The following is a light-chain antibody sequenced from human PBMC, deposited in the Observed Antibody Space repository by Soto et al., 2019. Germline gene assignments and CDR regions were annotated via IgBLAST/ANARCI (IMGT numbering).Light chain of an antibody. J-gene: IGKJ2*01. V-gene: IGKV4-1*01. CDR2: WAS. Sequence: DIVMTQSADSLAVSLGERATINCKSSQRVLYSSYNQNYLAWYQQKLGQPLKLLIYWASNRESGVPDRFSGTGSGTDFTLTISSLQAEYGAVYYCPQYDSTPRTFGQGTKLEIK. CDR3: PQYDSTPRT. CDR1: QRVLYSSYNQNY.